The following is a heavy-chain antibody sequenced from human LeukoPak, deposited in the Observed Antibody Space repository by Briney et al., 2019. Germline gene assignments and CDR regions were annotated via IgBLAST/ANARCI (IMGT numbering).Heavy chain of an antibody. J-gene: IGHJ4*02. CDR2: INPNNGGT. Sequence: ASVTVSCKASGYTFTGYYMHWVRQAPGQGLEWMGRINPNNGGTNYAQKFQGRATMTRDTSISTAYMGLRRLTSDDTAVYYCAKVGHDCSSISCYGKDYHLGYWGQGTRLTVSS. D-gene: IGHD2-2*01. CDR1: GYTFTGYY. V-gene: IGHV1-2*06. CDR3: AKVGHDCSSISCYGKDYHLGY.